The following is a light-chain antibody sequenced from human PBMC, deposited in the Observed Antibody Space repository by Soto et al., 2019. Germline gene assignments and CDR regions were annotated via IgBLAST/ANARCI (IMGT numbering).Light chain of an antibody. V-gene: IGKV1-5*01. CDR2: DAS. CDR3: KQYNSYYT. CDR1: QSISSW. J-gene: IGKJ2*01. Sequence: DIQMTQSPSTLSASVGDRVTITCRASQSISSWLAWYQQKPGKAPKLLIYDASSLESGVPSRFSYCVSGKEFTITFKNFQPDDFATYYHKQYNSYYTFGQGPKLEIK.